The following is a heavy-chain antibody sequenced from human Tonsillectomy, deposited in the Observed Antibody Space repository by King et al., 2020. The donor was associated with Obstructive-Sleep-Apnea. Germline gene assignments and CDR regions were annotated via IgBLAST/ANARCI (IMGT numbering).Heavy chain of an antibody. CDR3: ARVAMTTTGPWHYFDY. CDR1: EYNFDSYW. V-gene: IGHV5-51*01. J-gene: IGHJ4*02. CDR2: IYPGDPDV. D-gene: IGHD1-1*01. Sequence: QLVQSGAEVKKPGESLKISCKGSEYNFDSYWIAWVRQMPGKGLEWMGIIYPGDPDVRSSPAFEGQVTLSVDKSSATAYLQWRRLEASDTAMYYCARVAMTTTGPWHYFDYWGQGTLVTVSS.